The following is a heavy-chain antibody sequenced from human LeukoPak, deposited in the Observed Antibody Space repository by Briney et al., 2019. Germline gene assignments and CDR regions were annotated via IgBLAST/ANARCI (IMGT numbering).Heavy chain of an antibody. CDR2: IRQDGSEK. CDR1: GFTFSNAW. CDR3: ARLSAMLRGPEDIFYFEF. Sequence: PGGSLRLSCAASGFTFSNAWMSWVRQPPGKGLEWVANIRQDGSEKYYVDSVKGRFTISRDIAKQSVFLQMNSLRAEDTAVYYCARLSAMLRGPEDIFYFEFWGLGTLVTVSA. D-gene: IGHD2-21*01. V-gene: IGHV3-7*01. J-gene: IGHJ4*02.